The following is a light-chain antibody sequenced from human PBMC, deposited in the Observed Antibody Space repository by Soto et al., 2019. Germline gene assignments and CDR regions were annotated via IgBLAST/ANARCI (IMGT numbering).Light chain of an antibody. CDR2: EVS. J-gene: IGLJ1*01. CDR1: SSDVGAYNY. Sequence: QSALTQPASVSGSPGQSMTISCTGTSSDVGAYNYVSWYQQHPGKAPKLIIYEVSNRPSGVSHRFSGSKSGNTASLTISGLQAEDEADYYCSSYTTTNTYVFGTGTKVSVL. CDR3: SSYTTTNTYV. V-gene: IGLV2-14*01.